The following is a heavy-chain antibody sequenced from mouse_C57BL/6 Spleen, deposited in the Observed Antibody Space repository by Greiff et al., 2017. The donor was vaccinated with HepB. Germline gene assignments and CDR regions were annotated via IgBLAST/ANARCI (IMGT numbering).Heavy chain of an antibody. CDR2: IYPGDGDT. Sequence: VQLQQSGAELVKPGASVKISCKASGYAFSSYWMNWVKQRPGKGLEWIGQIYPGDGDTNYNGKFKGKASLTADKSSSTAYMQLSSLTSEDSAVYVCARLDDYVAMDYWGQGTSVTVSS. J-gene: IGHJ4*01. V-gene: IGHV1-80*01. CDR1: GYAFSSYW. CDR3: ARLDDYVAMDY.